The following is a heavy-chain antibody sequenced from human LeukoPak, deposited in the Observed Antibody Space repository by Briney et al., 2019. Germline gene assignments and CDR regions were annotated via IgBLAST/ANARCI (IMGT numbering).Heavy chain of an antibody. J-gene: IGHJ4*02. Sequence: PGRSLRLFCAASGFTFSSYGMHWVRQAPGKGLEWGAVIWYDGSNKYYADSVKGRFTISRDNSKNTLYLQMNSLRAEDTAVYFCARDLGYYYRSGYSDYWGQGTLVTVSS. CDR1: GFTFSSYG. V-gene: IGHV3-33*01. CDR2: IWYDGSNK. CDR3: ARDLGYYYRSGYSDY. D-gene: IGHD3-22*01.